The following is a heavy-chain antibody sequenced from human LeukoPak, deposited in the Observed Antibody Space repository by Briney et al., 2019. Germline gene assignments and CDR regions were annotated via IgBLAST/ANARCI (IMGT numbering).Heavy chain of an antibody. CDR2: IKQDGSEK. J-gene: IGHJ4*01. CDR1: GFTFSNYW. D-gene: IGHD3-22*01. V-gene: IGHV3-7*01. CDR3: ARPDTLYDSSGYAWDY. Sequence: GGSLRLSCAASGFTFSNYWMSWVRQAPGKGLEWVANIKQDGSEKYYVDSVKGRFTISRDNAKNSLYLQMNSLRAEDTAVYYCARPDTLYDSSGYAWDYWGQGTLVTVSS.